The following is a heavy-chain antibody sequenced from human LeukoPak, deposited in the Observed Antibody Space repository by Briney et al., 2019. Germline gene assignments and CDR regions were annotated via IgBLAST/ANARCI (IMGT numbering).Heavy chain of an antibody. Sequence: ASVKVSCKASGYTFTSYGISWVRQAPGQGLEWMGWISAYNGNTNYAQKLQGRVTMTTDTSTSTAYMELSSLRSEDTAVYYCARGPYVWGSYRDYYYYMDVWGKGTTVTISS. CDR2: ISAYNGNT. CDR1: GYTFTSYG. J-gene: IGHJ6*03. CDR3: ARGPYVWGSYRDYYYYMDV. D-gene: IGHD3-16*02. V-gene: IGHV1-18*01.